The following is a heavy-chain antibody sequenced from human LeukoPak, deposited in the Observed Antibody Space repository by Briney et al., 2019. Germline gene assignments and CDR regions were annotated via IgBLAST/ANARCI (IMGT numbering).Heavy chain of an antibody. CDR3: ARQRYSYYNDY. V-gene: IGHV5-10-1*01. J-gene: IGHJ4*02. D-gene: IGHD5-18*01. CDR1: GYSFTNYW. Sequence: PGGSLRLSCTGSGYSFTNYWITWVRQMPGKGLEWMGRIDPSDSYTNYSPSFQGHVTISTDKSTSTAYLQWSSLKASDTAMYVCARQRYSYYNDYWGQGTLVTVSS. CDR2: IDPSDSYT.